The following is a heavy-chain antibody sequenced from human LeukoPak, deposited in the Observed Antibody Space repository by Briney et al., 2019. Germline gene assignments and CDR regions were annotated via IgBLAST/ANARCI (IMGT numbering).Heavy chain of an antibody. V-gene: IGHV4-61*02. Sequence: SETLSLTCTVSGGSISSGSYYWSWIRQPAGKGLEWIGRIYTSGSTNYNPSLKSRVTISVDTSKNQFSLKLSSVTAADTAVYYCARSELLWFGKVNSGFDFWGQGTLVTVSS. CDR1: GGSISSGSYY. CDR2: IYTSGST. J-gene: IGHJ4*02. D-gene: IGHD3-10*01. CDR3: ARSELLWFGKVNSGFDF.